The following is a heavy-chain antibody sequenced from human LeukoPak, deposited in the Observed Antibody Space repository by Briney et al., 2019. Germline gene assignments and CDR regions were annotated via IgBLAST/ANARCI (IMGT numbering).Heavy chain of an antibody. CDR3: ARDGNGKSLDFDY. J-gene: IGHJ4*02. CDR1: GFTFSTYW. V-gene: IGHV3-7*01. CDR2: IKQDGSEK. Sequence: PGGSLRLSCAASGFTFSTYWMTWVRQAPGKGLEWVANIKQDGSEKYYVDSVKGRFTISRDNAKNSLYLQMNSLRAEDTAVYYCARDGNGKSLDFDYWGQGTLVTVSS. D-gene: IGHD1-1*01.